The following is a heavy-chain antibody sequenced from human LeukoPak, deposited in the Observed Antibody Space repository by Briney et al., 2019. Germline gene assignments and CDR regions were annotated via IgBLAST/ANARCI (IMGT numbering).Heavy chain of an antibody. J-gene: IGHJ5*02. Sequence: SETLSLTCAVSGYSISSGYYWGWIRQPPGKGLEWIGSIYHSGSTYYNPSLKSRVTISVDTSKDQFSLKLSSVTAADTAVYYCARRLNWFDPWGQGTLVTVSS. V-gene: IGHV4-38-2*01. CDR1: GYSISSGYY. CDR2: IYHSGST. CDR3: ARRLNWFDP.